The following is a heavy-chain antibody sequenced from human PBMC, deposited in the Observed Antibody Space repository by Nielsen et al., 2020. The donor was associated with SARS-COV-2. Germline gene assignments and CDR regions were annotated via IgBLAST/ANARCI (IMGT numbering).Heavy chain of an antibody. V-gene: IGHV1-3*01. J-gene: IGHJ6*03. CDR1: GYTFTSYA. CDR3: ARGLYDFWSGYRLDYYYYYYMDV. CDR2: INAGNGNT. D-gene: IGHD3-3*01. Sequence: ASVKVSCKASGYTFTSYAMHWVRQAPGQRLEWMGWINAGNGNTKYSQKFQGRVTITRDTSASTAYMELSSLRSEDTAVYYCARGLYDFWSGYRLDYYYYYYMDVWGKGTTVTVSS.